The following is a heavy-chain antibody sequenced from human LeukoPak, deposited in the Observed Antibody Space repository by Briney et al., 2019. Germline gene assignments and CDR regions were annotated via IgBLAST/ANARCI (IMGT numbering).Heavy chain of an antibody. J-gene: IGHJ6*02. Sequence: ASVKVSCKASGYTFTSYDINWVRQATGQGLGWMGWMNPNSGNTGYAQKFQGRVTMTRNTSISTAYMELSSLRSEDTAVYYCARKGYVPRPFGVVIMRNYYGMDVWGQGTTVTVSS. CDR1: GYTFTSYD. CDR2: MNPNSGNT. D-gene: IGHD3-3*01. V-gene: IGHV1-8*01. CDR3: ARKGYVPRPFGVVIMRNYYGMDV.